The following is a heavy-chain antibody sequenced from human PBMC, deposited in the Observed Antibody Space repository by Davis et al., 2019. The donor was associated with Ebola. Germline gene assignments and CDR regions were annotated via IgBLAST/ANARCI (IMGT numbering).Heavy chain of an antibody. CDR3: ARETLKWYFDL. CDR2: ISGSGDIT. V-gene: IGHV3-23*01. J-gene: IGHJ2*01. Sequence: GESLKISCAASGFIFKNYGLKWVRQAPGEGLEWVSAISGSGDITSYADSVKGRFTISRDNSKNTLYLQMNSLRPEDTAVYYCARETLKWYFDLWGRGTLVTVSS. CDR1: GFIFKNYG.